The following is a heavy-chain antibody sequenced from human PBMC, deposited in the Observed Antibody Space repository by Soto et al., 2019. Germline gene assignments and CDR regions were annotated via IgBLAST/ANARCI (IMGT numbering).Heavy chain of an antibody. J-gene: IGHJ5*02. CDR3: TGAYYDVSGYSLDP. CDR2: IYYGGSI. Sequence: SETLSLTCSVSGGSISSGYCTWIRQPPGKGLEWIGYIYYGGSINYNPSLKSRVIISVDTAKNQFSLRLSSVSAADTAVYYCTGAYYDVSGYSLDPWGQGTSVTVSS. D-gene: IGHD3-22*01. CDR1: GGSISSGY. V-gene: IGHV4-59*01.